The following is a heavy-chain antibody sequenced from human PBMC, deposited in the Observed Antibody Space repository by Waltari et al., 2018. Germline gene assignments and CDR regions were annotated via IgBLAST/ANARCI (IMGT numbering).Heavy chain of an antibody. D-gene: IGHD3-16*01. CDR1: GSTFTNDD. CDR3: ATARVERRRGSWFDP. Sequence: QVQLVQSGAEVKEPGASVRVSCKSYGSTFTNDDINWVRQANGQGLERMGWMNPLSENTGYAQKFQCRVIMTRDTSLTTAYMELSSLRVDDTAIYYCATARVERRRGSWFDPWGQGTLVTGSS. J-gene: IGHJ5*02. V-gene: IGHV1-8*01. CDR2: MNPLSENT.